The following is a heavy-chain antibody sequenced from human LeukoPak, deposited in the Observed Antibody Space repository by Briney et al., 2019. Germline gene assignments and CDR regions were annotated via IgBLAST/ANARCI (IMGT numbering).Heavy chain of an antibody. D-gene: IGHD3-10*02. V-gene: IGHV3-21*01. Sequence: PGGSLRLSCVASGFTFSRNSMNWVRQAPGKGLEWVSSISTSSSYIDYADSVKGRFTISRDNAKNSLYLQMNSLRAEDTAVYYCAELGITMIGGVWGKGTTVTISS. J-gene: IGHJ6*04. CDR2: ISTSSSYI. CDR3: AELGITMIGGV. CDR1: GFTFSRNS.